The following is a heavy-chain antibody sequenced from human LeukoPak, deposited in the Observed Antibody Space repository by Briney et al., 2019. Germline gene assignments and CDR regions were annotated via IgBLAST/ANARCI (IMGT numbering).Heavy chain of an antibody. Sequence: SVKVSCKASGGTFSSYAISWVRQAPGQGLEWMGGIIPIFGTANYAQKFQGRVTITADKSTSTAYMELSSLRSEDTAVYYCASHCSSTSCYSRGDYWGQGTLVTVSS. V-gene: IGHV1-69*06. CDR3: ASHCSSTSCYSRGDY. D-gene: IGHD2-2*01. J-gene: IGHJ4*02. CDR2: IIPIFGTA. CDR1: GGTFSSYA.